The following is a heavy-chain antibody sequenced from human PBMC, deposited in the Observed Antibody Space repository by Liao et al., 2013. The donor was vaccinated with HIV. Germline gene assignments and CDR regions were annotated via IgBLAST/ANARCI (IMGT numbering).Heavy chain of an antibody. V-gene: IGHV4-4*07. CDR2: IYGDGST. CDR1: GGSIRSYS. D-gene: IGHD3-3*01. J-gene: IGHJ3*02. CDR3: ARDRASDFWSGSGGGDAFDI. Sequence: QVQLQESGPGLVRPSETLSLTCTVSGGSIRSYSWSWIRQPAGKGLEWIGRIYGDGSTNNNPSLVRRVTMSVDTSKNQLSLQLNSPTAADTAVYYCARDRASDFWSGSGGGDAFDIWGQGIMVTVSS.